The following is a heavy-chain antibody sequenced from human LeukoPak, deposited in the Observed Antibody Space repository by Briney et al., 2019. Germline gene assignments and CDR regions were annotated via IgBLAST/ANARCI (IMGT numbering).Heavy chain of an antibody. CDR2: IYPGDSDT. V-gene: IGHV5-51*01. CDR1: GYSFTSYW. J-gene: IGHJ4*02. Sequence: GESLKISCKGSGYSFTSYWIGWVRQMPGKGLEWMGIIYPGDSDTRYSPSFQGQVTISADKSISTAYLQWSSLKASDTAMYYCAGSTAAAFACYDYWGQGTLVTVSS. CDR3: AGSTAAAFACYDY. D-gene: IGHD6-13*01.